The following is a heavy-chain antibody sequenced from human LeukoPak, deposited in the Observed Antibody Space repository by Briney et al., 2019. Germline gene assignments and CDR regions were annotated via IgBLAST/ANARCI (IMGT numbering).Heavy chain of an antibody. J-gene: IGHJ4*02. CDR3: ARDKDDYVWGTYRW. D-gene: IGHD3-16*02. Sequence: PSETLSLTCAVSGYSISSGYYWGWVRPAPGKGLEWIGSIYDTGSTDYNPSLKSRLTISVDMSKNQFSLNLRSVTAADTAVYYCARDKDDYVWGTYRWWGQGMLVTVSS. CDR2: IYDTGST. V-gene: IGHV4-38-2*01. CDR1: GYSISSGYY.